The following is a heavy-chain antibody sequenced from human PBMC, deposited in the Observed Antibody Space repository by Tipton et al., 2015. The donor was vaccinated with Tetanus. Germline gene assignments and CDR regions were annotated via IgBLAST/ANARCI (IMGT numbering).Heavy chain of an antibody. CDR1: GFTFSSYS. Sequence: CAASGFTFSSYSMNWVRQAPGKGLEWVSSISSSSSYIYYADSVKGRFTISRDNAKNSLYLQMNSLRAEDTAVYYCARDRASGSYEDHDGGYYFDYWGQGTLVTVSS. V-gene: IGHV3-21*01. CDR3: ARDRASGSYEDHDGGYYFDY. J-gene: IGHJ4*02. CDR2: ISSSSSYI. D-gene: IGHD1-26*01.